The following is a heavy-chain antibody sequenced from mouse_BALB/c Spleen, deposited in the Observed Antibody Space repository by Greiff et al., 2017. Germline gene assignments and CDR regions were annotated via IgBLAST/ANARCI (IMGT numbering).Heavy chain of an antibody. CDR1: GFTFSSYA. V-gene: IGHV5-6-5*01. CDR2: ISSGGST. CDR3: ARGWNVFDFDY. J-gene: IGHJ2*01. Sequence: EVKLMESGGGLVKPGGSLKLSCAASGFTFSSYAMSWVRQTPEKRLEWVASISSGGSTYYPDSVKGRFTISRDNARTILYLQMSSLRSEDTAMYYCARGWNVFDFDYWGQGTTLTVSS.